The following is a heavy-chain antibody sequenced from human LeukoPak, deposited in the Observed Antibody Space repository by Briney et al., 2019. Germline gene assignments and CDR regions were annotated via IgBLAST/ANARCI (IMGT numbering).Heavy chain of an antibody. CDR1: GGSINSSSYY. Sequence: SETLSLTCTASGGSINSSSYYWGWIRQPPGKGLEWIGSIYYSGSTYYNPSLKSRVIISVDTSKNQFSLKLSSVTAADTAVYYCARQGNDYGENYYYYYYMDVWGKGTTVTISS. D-gene: IGHD4-17*01. CDR2: IYYSGST. J-gene: IGHJ6*03. CDR3: ARQGNDYGENYYYYYYMDV. V-gene: IGHV4-39*01.